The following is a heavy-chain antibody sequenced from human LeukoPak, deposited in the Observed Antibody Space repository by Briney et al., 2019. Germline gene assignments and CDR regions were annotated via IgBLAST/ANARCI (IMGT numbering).Heavy chain of an antibody. J-gene: IGHJ5*02. D-gene: IGHD3-9*01. Sequence: ASVKVSCKASGYSFADYYMHWVRQAPGQGREWMGWIKPNSGDTRSAQKFQGRVIMTRDTSISTAYMELSRLRSDDTAVYYCAREVNYDILTGYLNWFDPWGQGTLVTVSS. CDR2: IKPNSGDT. CDR3: AREVNYDILTGYLNWFDP. CDR1: GYSFADYY. V-gene: IGHV1-2*02.